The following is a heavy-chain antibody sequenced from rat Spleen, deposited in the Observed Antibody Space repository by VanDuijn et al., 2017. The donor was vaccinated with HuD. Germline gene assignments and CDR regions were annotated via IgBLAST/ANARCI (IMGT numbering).Heavy chain of an antibody. J-gene: IGHJ1*01. CDR2: ISYEGSGT. CDR1: GFTFSDYY. V-gene: IGHV5-20*01. Sequence: EVQLVESGGGSVQPGRSLKLSCAASGFTFSDYYMAWVRQAPKKGLEWVASISYEGSGTYYRDSVKGRFTVSRDNAKSTLYLQLESLRSEDTATYYCTTVERTYWYFDFWGPGTMVTVSS. CDR3: TTVERTYWYFDF.